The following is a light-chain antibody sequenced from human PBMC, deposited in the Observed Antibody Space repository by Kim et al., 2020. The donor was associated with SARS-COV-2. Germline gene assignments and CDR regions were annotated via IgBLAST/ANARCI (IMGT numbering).Light chain of an antibody. CDR1: NIGSKS. V-gene: IGLV3-21*04. CDR3: QVWDIDVV. Sequence: SYELTQPPSVSVAPGMTARITCGGNNIGSKSVHWYQQKPGQAPVLVIYYDSDRPSGIPERFSGSNSGNTATLTISRVEAGDEADYYCQVWDIDVVFGGGTQLTVL. CDR2: YDS. J-gene: IGLJ2*01.